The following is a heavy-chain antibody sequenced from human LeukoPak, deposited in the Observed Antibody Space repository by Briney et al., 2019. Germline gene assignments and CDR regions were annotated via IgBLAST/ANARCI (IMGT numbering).Heavy chain of an antibody. CDR1: GYSFTSYW. V-gene: IGHV5-51*01. J-gene: IGHJ4*02. CDR3: ARLSVGATSNFDY. D-gene: IGHD1-26*01. Sequence: GEALKISCKGSGYSFTSYWIGWGRPMPGKGLEGMGIIYPGDSDTRYSPSFQGQVTISADKSISTAYLQWSSLKASDTAMYYCARLSVGATSNFDYWGQGTLVTVSS. CDR2: IYPGDSDT.